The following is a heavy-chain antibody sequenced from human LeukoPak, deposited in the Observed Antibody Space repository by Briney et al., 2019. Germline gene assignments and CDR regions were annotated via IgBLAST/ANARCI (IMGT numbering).Heavy chain of an antibody. CDR2: IYHSGST. Sequence: QTLSLTCTVSGGSISSGGYYWSWIRQPPGKGLEWIGYIYHSGSTYYNPSLKGRVTISVDRSKNQFSLKLSSVTAADTAVYYCARDYGSGYDSLFHFDYWGQGTLVTVSS. V-gene: IGHV4-30-2*01. CDR3: ARDYGSGYDSLFHFDY. D-gene: IGHD5-12*01. CDR1: GGSISSGGYY. J-gene: IGHJ4*02.